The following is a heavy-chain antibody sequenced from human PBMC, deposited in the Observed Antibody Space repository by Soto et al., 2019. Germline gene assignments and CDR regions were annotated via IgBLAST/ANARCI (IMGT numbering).Heavy chain of an antibody. J-gene: IGHJ4*02. D-gene: IGHD2-15*01. CDR1: GYSFTSYW. CDR2: IYPGDSDT. CDR3: ARLGKYCSGGSCYDY. V-gene: IGHV5-51*01. Sequence: PGASLKISCKGSGYSFTSYWIGWVRQMPGKGLEWMGIIYPGDSDTRYSPSFQGQVTISADKSISTAYLQWSSLKASDTAMYYCARLGKYCSGGSCYDYWGQGTLVTVSS.